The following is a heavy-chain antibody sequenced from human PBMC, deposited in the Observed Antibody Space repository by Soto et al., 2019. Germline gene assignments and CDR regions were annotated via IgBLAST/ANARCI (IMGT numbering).Heavy chain of an antibody. CDR2: IKREADGGTA. Sequence: EVQLVESGGGLVKPGGSLRLSCAASGFSFSNAWMNWVRQAPGKGLEWVGCIKREADGGTAEYDPPVEGRFSMSRDDSKSTLYLQMNSRNIEDTAVYYWMDTQMAATLDFWGQGALVTVSS. V-gene: IGHV3-15*07. J-gene: IGHJ4*02. CDR1: GFSFSNAW. D-gene: IGHD5-12*01. CDR3: MDTQMAATLDF.